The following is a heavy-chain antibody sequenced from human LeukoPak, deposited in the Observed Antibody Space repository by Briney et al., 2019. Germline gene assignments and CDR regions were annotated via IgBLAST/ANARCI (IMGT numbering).Heavy chain of an antibody. J-gene: IGHJ5*02. Sequence: ASVTVSCKVSGYTLTELSMHWVRQAPGKGLEWMGGFDPEDGETIYAQKFQGRVTMTEDTSTDTAYMELSSLRSEDTAVYYCATVGEFLTGFNRGIKLGSNWFDPWGQGTLVTVSS. CDR3: ATVGEFLTGFNRGIKLGSNWFDP. CDR1: GYTLTELS. D-gene: IGHD3-16*01. CDR2: FDPEDGET. V-gene: IGHV1-24*01.